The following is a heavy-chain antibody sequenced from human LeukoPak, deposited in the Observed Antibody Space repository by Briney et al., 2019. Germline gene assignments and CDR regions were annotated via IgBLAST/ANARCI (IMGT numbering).Heavy chain of an antibody. CDR3: AKARQHSSGYYGWDAFDI. V-gene: IGHV3-23*01. D-gene: IGHD3-22*01. Sequence: GGSLRLSCAASGFTFSSYAMSWVRQAPGKGLEWVSAISGSGGSTYYADSVKGRFTISRDNSKNTLYLQMNSLRAEDTAVYYCAKARQHSSGYYGWDAFDIWGQGTMVTVSS. J-gene: IGHJ3*02. CDR2: ISGSGGST. CDR1: GFTFSSYA.